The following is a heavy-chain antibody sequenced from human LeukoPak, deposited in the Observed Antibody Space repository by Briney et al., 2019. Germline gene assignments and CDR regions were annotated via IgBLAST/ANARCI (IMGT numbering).Heavy chain of an antibody. J-gene: IGHJ6*02. Sequence: GGSLRLSCAASGFTFSSYWMSWVRQSPKGLEWVANIKQDGSEIYCVDSVKGRFTISRDNAKNSLYLQMNSLRDEDSVVYYCSRDSIRMVRGLIPIDHYGMDVWGQGTTVTVSS. CDR3: SRDSIRMVRGLIPIDHYGMDV. V-gene: IGHV3-7*05. CDR1: GFTFSSYW. CDR2: IKQDGSEI. D-gene: IGHD3-10*01.